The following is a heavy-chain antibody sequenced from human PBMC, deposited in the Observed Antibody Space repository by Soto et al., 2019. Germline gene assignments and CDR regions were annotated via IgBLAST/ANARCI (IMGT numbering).Heavy chain of an antibody. J-gene: IGHJ4*02. CDR2: ISGSGGST. Sequence: PGGSLRLSCADSGFTFSIFAMSWVRQSPGKGLEWVSTISGSGGSTYYADAVKGRFTISRDNSMGTLYLQMKSLRVEDTAIYYCAKEVSLGSTVDLGYWGQGALVTVSS. V-gene: IGHV3-23*01. CDR1: GFTFSIFA. D-gene: IGHD7-27*01. CDR3: AKEVSLGSTVDLGY.